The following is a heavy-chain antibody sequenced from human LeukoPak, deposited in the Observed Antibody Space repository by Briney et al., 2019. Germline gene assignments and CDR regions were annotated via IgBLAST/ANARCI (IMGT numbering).Heavy chain of an antibody. D-gene: IGHD6-13*01. CDR1: GFTFSSYS. Sequence: GGSLRLSCAASGFTFSSYSMNWVRQAPGKGLEWVAVISYDGSNKYYADSVKGRFTISRDNSKNTLYLQMNSLRAEDTAVYYCAVQIQQHEYFQHWGQGTLVTVSS. J-gene: IGHJ1*01. V-gene: IGHV3-30*03. CDR3: AVQIQQHEYFQH. CDR2: ISYDGSNK.